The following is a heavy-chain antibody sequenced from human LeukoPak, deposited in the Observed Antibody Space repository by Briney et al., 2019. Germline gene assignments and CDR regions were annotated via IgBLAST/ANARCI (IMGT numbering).Heavy chain of an antibody. CDR1: GYTFTGYY. V-gene: IGHV1-2*02. Sequence: GASVKVSCKASGYTFTGYYMHWVRQAPGQGLEWMGWINPNSGGTNYAQKFQGRVTMTRDTSLSTAYMELSRLRSDDTAVYYCARVKYYYGSGSYYYYYYGMDVWGQGTTVTVSS. CDR2: INPNSGGT. D-gene: IGHD3-10*01. CDR3: ARVKYYYGSGSYYYYYYGMDV. J-gene: IGHJ6*02.